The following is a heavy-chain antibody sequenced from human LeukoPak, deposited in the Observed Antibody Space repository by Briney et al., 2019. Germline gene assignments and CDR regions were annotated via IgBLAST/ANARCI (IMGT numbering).Heavy chain of an antibody. J-gene: IGHJ6*03. V-gene: IGHV4-34*01. CDR1: GGSFSGYY. CDR3: ARGTYYDFWSGYPRHYYYMDV. D-gene: IGHD3-3*01. CDR2: INHSGST. Sequence: SETLSLTCAVYGGSFSGYYWSWIRQPPGKGLEWIGEINHSGSTNYNPSLKSRVTISVDTSKNQFSLKLSSVTAADTDVYYCARGTYYDFWSGYPRHYYYMDVWGKGTTVTVSS.